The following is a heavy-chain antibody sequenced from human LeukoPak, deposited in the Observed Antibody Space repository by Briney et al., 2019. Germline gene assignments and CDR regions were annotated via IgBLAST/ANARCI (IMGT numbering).Heavy chain of an antibody. D-gene: IGHD6-19*01. V-gene: IGHV1-46*01. Sequence: GSVKVSCKASGGTFTSYAISWGRQAPGQGREWMGIIKPSGSRPSYAQKFQGRVTITRATSTSTVYMELSSLRSEDTAVYYCLAVAGTSRSRATAGAFDIWGQGTMVTVSS. CDR3: LAVAGTSRSRATAGAFDI. CDR1: GGTFTSYA. CDR2: IKPSGSRP. J-gene: IGHJ3*02.